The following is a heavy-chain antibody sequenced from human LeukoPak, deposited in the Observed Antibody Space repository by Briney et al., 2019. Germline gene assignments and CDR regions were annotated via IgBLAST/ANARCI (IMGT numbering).Heavy chain of an antibody. Sequence: SETLSLTCAVSGGSISRYYWSWIRQPAGKGLEWIGRIYTSGSTNYNASLKSRVSMSVDTSKNQFSLKLSSVTAADTAVFYCARENSGSYREFDYWGQGTLVTVSS. D-gene: IGHD1-26*01. J-gene: IGHJ4*02. CDR1: GGSISRYY. V-gene: IGHV4-4*07. CDR3: ARENSGSYREFDY. CDR2: IYTSGST.